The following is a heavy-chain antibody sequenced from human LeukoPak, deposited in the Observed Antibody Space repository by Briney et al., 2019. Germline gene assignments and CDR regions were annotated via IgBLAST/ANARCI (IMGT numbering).Heavy chain of an antibody. CDR3: AREAPTGYSSSQFDY. Sequence: SVNVSCKASGGTFSSYAISWVRQAPGQGLEWMGGIIPIFGTANYAQKFQGRVTITADESTSTAYMELSSLRSEDTAVYYCAREAPTGYSSSQFDYWGQGTLVTVSS. J-gene: IGHJ4*02. CDR1: GGTFSSYA. CDR2: IIPIFGTA. D-gene: IGHD6-13*01. V-gene: IGHV1-69*13.